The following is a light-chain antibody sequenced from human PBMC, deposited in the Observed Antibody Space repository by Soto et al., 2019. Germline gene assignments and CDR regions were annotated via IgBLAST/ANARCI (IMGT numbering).Light chain of an antibody. V-gene: IGKV3-20*01. CDR2: DAS. CDR1: QSLSSSQ. J-gene: IGKJ1*01. Sequence: EIVLSHSTGPPSLSPGERATLPCRASQSLSSSQLAWYQQKPGQAPRLLIHDASSRATGISDRFTGSGSGTDFTLTITTLEPEDFAVYYCQQYGSSPRTFGLGTKVDIK. CDR3: QQYGSSPRT.